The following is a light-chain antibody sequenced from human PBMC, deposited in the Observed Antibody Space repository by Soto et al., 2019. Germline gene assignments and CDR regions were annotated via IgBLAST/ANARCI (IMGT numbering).Light chain of an antibody. CDR2: EVS. CDR3: SSYRSSNTLL. CDR1: SSDVGDYDY. J-gene: IGLJ2*01. Sequence: QSALTQPASVSGSPGQSITISCTGPSSDVGDYDYVSWYQQYAGKAPKMMIYEVSNRPSGVSNRFSGSKSGNTASLTISGLQAEDEADYYCSSYRSSNTLLFGGGTKVTVL. V-gene: IGLV2-14*01.